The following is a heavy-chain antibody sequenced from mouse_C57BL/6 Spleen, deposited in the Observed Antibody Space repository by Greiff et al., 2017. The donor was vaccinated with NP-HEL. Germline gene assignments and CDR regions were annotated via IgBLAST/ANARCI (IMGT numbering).Heavy chain of an antibody. J-gene: IGHJ4*01. CDR3: ARDGVGDAMDY. CDR1: GFTFSDYY. D-gene: IGHD1-1*02. V-gene: IGHV5-16*01. CDR2: INYDGSSN. Sequence: EVMLVESEGGLVQPGRSMKLSCTASGFTFSDYYMAWVRQVPEKGLEWVANINYDGSSNYYLDSLQSRFLISRDNAKNILYLQMSMLKSEDTATYYCARDGVGDAMDYWGQGTSVTVSS.